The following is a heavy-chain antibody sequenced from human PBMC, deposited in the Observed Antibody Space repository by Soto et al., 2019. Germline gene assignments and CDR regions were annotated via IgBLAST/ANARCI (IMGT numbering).Heavy chain of an antibody. V-gene: IGHV3-64D*06. D-gene: IGHD5-12*01. J-gene: IGHJ5*02. CDR1: GFTFSIYA. CDR3: VKDRAPRDGYKTQPGS. CDR2: VSTNGGTS. Sequence: GGSLRLSCSASGFTFSIYAMHWVRQAPGKGLEYVSAVSTNGGTSYYADSVEGRFTISRDNSRNTLYLQMNSLRPEDTAVYYCVKDRAPRDGYKTQPGSWGLGTLVTVSS.